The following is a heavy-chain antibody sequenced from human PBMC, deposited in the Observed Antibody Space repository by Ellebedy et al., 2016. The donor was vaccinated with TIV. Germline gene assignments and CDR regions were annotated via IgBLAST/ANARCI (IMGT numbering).Heavy chain of an antibody. CDR2: IKQDGGEK. V-gene: IGHV3-7*01. CDR1: GFTFSNYW. CDR3: AREGFCSGGTCYELDY. J-gene: IGHJ4*02. D-gene: IGHD2-15*01. Sequence: PGGSLRLSCAASGFTFSNYWMSWVRQAPGRGLEWVANIKQDGGEKFYVDSLRGRFTISRDNAKNSLYLQMNSLRAEDTAVYYCAREGFCSGGTCYELDYWGQGTLVTVSS.